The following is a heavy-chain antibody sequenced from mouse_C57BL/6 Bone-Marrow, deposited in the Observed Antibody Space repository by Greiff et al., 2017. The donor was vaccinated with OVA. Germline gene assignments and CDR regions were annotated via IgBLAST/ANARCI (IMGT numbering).Heavy chain of an antibody. CDR2: INYDGSST. CDR1: GFTFSDYY. J-gene: IGHJ1*03. CDR3: ARAAAYYSNYHYWYFDV. Sequence: VHLVESEGGLVQPGRSMKLSCTASGFTFSDYYMAWVRQVPEKGLEWVANINYDGSSTYYLDSLKSRFIISRDNAKNILYLQMSSLKSEDTATYYCARAAAYYSNYHYWYFDVWGTGTTVTVSS. D-gene: IGHD2-5*01. V-gene: IGHV5-16*01.